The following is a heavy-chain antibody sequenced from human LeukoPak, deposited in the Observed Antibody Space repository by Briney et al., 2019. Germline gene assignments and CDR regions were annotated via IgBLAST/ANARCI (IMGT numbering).Heavy chain of an antibody. J-gene: IGHJ6*03. CDR1: GFTFSSYW. CDR2: IKQDGSEK. V-gene: IGHV3-7*01. D-gene: IGHD3-10*01. Sequence: GGSLRLSCAASGFTFSSYWMSWVRQAPGKVLEWVANIKQDGSEKYYVDSVKGRFTISRDNAKNSLYLQMNSLRAEDTAVYYCARGVRLLWFGESPYYYYYMDVWGKGTTVTVSS. CDR3: ARGVRLLWFGESPYYYYYMDV.